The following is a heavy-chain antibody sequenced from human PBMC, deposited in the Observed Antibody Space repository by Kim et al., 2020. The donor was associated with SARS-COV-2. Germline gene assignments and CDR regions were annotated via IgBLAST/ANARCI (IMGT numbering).Heavy chain of an antibody. CDR3: ARGMLSPDF. V-gene: IGHV3-23*01. CDR1: GFTFSEYG. CDR2: IGDGDTAT. D-gene: IGHD2-8*01. J-gene: IGHJ4*02. Sequence: GGSLRLYCATSGFTFSEYGLTWVRQAPGKGLEWVSCIGDGDTATYYANSVKGRFTISRDNSKGTLYLQMNNLRVDDTAVYYCARGMLSPDFWGQGTLVTV.